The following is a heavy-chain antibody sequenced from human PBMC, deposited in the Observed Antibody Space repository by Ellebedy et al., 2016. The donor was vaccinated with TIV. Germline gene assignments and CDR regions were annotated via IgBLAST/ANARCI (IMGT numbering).Heavy chain of an antibody. CDR3: TSLGGYTSGWYIPITLDL. V-gene: IGHV3-21*01. Sequence: GESLKISCAASGFTFSTYSLNWVRQAPGKGLEWVSSISTSGSDKYYADSVKGRFTISRDNAKNSLYLQMNSLRDEDTALYYCTSLGGYTSGWYIPITLDLWGQGTTVTVSS. J-gene: IGHJ6*02. CDR1: GFTFSTYS. D-gene: IGHD6-19*01. CDR2: ISTSGSDK.